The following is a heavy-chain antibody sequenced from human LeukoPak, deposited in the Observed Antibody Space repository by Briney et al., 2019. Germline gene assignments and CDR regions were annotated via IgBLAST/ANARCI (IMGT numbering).Heavy chain of an antibody. D-gene: IGHD2-2*01. V-gene: IGHV1-2*02. CDR2: INPDSGGT. J-gene: IGHJ6*02. CDR3: ARDHCTSINCYEYKYYGMDV. Sequence: ASVKVSCKASGYSFTGYYLQWVRQAPGQGLEWMGSINPDSGGTNSAQKFQGRVTMTRDTSISTAYMELSSLRSDDTAVYYCARDHCTSINCYEYKYYGMDVWGQGTTVTVSS. CDR1: GYSFTGYY.